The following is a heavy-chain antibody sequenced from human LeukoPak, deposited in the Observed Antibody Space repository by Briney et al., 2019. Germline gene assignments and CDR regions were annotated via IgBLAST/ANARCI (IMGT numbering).Heavy chain of an antibody. CDR2: ISYDGSNR. CDR1: GFTFSSYG. D-gene: IGHD4-11*01. J-gene: IGHJ4*02. V-gene: IGHV3-30*18. CDR3: AKGGDYSNLDY. Sequence: GGSLRLSCAASGFTFSSYGMHWVRQAPGKGLEWVAVISYDGSNRYYADSVKGRFTISRDNSKNTLYLQMNSLRAEDTAVYYCAKGGDYSNLDYWGQGTLVTVSS.